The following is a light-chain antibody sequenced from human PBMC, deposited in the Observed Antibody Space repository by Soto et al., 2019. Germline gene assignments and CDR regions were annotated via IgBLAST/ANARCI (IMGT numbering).Light chain of an antibody. Sequence: EIVMTQSPLSLPVTPGEPASISCKSSQSLLHSNGYNFLDWYLQKPGQSPRLLIYLGSNRASGVPDRFSGSGAGKDFTLKISRVEAEDVGVYYCMQALQTPRTCGQGTKVELK. J-gene: IGKJ1*01. CDR3: MQALQTPRT. V-gene: IGKV2-28*01. CDR2: LGS. CDR1: QSLLHSNGYNF.